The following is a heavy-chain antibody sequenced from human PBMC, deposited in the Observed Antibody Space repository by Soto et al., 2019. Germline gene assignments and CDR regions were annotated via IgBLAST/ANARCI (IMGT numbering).Heavy chain of an antibody. CDR2: ISGGGGSS. Sequence: EVQLLESGGGLVQPGGSLRLSCAASGFTFSNYSMSWVRQAPGKGLEWVSGISGGGGSSYYADSVKGRFTISRDNSKNTLYLQMNSLRAEDTAVYYCEHNCGVDCHSVFFYWGHGNRVIVSS. D-gene: IGHD2-21*02. J-gene: IGHJ4*01. CDR3: EHNCGVDCHSVFFY. CDR1: GFTFSNYS. V-gene: IGHV3-23*01.